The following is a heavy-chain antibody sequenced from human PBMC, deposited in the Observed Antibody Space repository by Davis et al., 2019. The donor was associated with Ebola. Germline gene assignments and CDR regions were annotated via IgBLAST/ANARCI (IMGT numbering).Heavy chain of an antibody. Sequence: ASVKVSCKASGYTFTGYYMHWVRQAPGQGLEWMGWINPNSGGTNYAQKFQGRVTMTRDTSISTAYMELSRLRSDDTAVYYCARGVRGYSNRLSWFDPWGQGTLVTVSS. J-gene: IGHJ5*02. V-gene: IGHV1-2*02. CDR1: GYTFTGYY. D-gene: IGHD4-11*01. CDR2: INPNSGGT. CDR3: ARGVRGYSNRLSWFDP.